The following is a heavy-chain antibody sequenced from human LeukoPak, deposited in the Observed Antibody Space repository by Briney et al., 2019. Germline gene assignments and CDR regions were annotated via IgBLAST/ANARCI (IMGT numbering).Heavy chain of an antibody. CDR3: AKDMYSSSVPTWFDP. Sequence: GGSLRLSSAASGFTFSSYGMHWVRQAPGKGLEGVAVISYDGSNKYYADSVKGRFTISRDNSKNTLYLQMNSLRAEDTAVYYCAKDMYSSSVPTWFDPWGQGTLVTVSS. CDR2: ISYDGSNK. V-gene: IGHV3-30*18. CDR1: GFTFSSYG. D-gene: IGHD6-13*01. J-gene: IGHJ5*02.